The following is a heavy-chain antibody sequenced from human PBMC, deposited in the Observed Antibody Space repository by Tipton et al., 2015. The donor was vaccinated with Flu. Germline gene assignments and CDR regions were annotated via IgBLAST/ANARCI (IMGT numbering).Heavy chain of an antibody. Sequence: SLTCSVSGYSIASDYYWGWIRQPPGKGLEWIGNIHHTGSTYYNPSLRSRVTILVDRSKNQFSLKLSSVTAADTAVYYCATTTYYYGSGSHDYWGQGTLVTVSS. CDR3: ATTTYYYGSGSHDY. CDR1: GYSIASDYY. J-gene: IGHJ4*02. V-gene: IGHV4-38-2*01. D-gene: IGHD3-10*01. CDR2: IHHTGST.